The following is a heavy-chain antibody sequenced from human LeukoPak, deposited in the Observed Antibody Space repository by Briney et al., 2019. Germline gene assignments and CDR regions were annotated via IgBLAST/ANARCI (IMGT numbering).Heavy chain of an antibody. CDR1: GFTFDDYG. D-gene: IGHD6-13*01. Sequence: GGSLRLSCAASGFTFDDYGMSWVRQAPGKGLEWVSGINWNGGSTGYADSVKGRFTISRDNSKNTLYLQMNSLRAEDTAVYYCARQDSSSWEGHPNFDYWGQGTLVTVSS. CDR3: ARQDSSSWEGHPNFDY. CDR2: INWNGGST. J-gene: IGHJ4*02. V-gene: IGHV3-20*04.